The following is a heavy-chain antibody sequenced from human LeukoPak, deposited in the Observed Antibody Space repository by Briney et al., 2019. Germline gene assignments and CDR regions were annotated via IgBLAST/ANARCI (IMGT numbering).Heavy chain of an antibody. D-gene: IGHD1-14*01. Sequence: GGSLRLSCAASGFIFSSYSMNWVRQAPGKGLEWVSYISSSSSSIYYADAVKGRFTISGDNAKNSLYLQMNSLRAEDTAVYYCAGVYRRYFDYWGQGTLVTVSS. J-gene: IGHJ4*02. CDR2: ISSSSSSI. CDR3: AGVYRRYFDY. CDR1: GFIFSSYS. V-gene: IGHV3-48*01.